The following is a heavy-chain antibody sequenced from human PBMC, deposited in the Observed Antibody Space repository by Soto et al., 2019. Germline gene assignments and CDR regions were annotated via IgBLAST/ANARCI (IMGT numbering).Heavy chain of an antibody. V-gene: IGHV3-23*01. D-gene: IGHD5-12*01. J-gene: IGHJ3*01. CDR1: GFIFTNYA. CDR2: ISGRGNSA. CDR3: VREGRGSFDF. Sequence: PVGSLRLSCAASGFIFTNYAMNWVRQAPGKGLEWVSVISGRGNSAYYADSVQGRFTISRDNSKNTLSLQMSSLTADDTAIYYCVREGRGSFDFWGRGTMVTVSS.